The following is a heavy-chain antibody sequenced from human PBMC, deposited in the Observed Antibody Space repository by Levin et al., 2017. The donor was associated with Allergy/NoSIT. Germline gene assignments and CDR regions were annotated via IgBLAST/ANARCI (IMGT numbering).Heavy chain of an antibody. Sequence: ETLSLTCAASGFTFSGSAMHWVRQASGKGLEWVGRIRSKANSYATAYAASVKGRFTISRDDSKNTAYLQMNSLKTEDTAVYYCTRPYCSSTSCYSWGQGTLVTVSS. CDR3: TRPYCSSTSCYS. D-gene: IGHD2-2*01. V-gene: IGHV3-73*01. J-gene: IGHJ4*02. CDR2: IRSKANSYAT. CDR1: GFTFSGSA.